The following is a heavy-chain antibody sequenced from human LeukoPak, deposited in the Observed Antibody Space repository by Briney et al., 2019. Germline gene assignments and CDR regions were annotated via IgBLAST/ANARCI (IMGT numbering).Heavy chain of an antibody. J-gene: IGHJ4*02. CDR2: MYHSGST. D-gene: IGHD2-8*01. V-gene: IGHV4-38-2*02. CDR3: AKVMVGYFDY. CDR1: GYSISSGYY. Sequence: ASETLSLTCTVSGYSISSGYYWGWIRQPPGQGLEWIGNMYHSGSTYYNPSLKSRVTISVDTSKNQFSLKLRSVTAADTAVYYCAKVMVGYFDYWGQGTLVTVSS.